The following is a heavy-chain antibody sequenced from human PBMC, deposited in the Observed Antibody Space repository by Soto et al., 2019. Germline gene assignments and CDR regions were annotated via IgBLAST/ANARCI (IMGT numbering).Heavy chain of an antibody. D-gene: IGHD4-17*01. Sequence: EVLLVESGGGLVQPDRPLRLSCEASGFNFGNHAMHWVRQVPGKGLEWVSAISWNSGQLDYADSVRGRFTISRDNDKNDLYLEMNSLRPDDTALYFCAKDKSTGEYSYYRYMDVWGRGTTVIVSS. J-gene: IGHJ6*03. CDR2: ISWNSGQL. CDR1: GFNFGNHA. CDR3: AKDKSTGEYSYYRYMDV. V-gene: IGHV3-9*01.